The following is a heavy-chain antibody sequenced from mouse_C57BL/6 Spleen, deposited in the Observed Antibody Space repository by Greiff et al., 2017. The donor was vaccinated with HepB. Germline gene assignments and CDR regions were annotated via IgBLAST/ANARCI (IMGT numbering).Heavy chain of an antibody. J-gene: IGHJ2*01. CDR1: GFNIKDDY. V-gene: IGHV14-4*01. Sequence: VQLQQSGAELVRPGASVKLSCTASGFNIKDDYMHWVKQRPEQGLEWIGWIDPENGDTEYASKFQGKATITADTSSNTAYLQLSSLTSEDTAVYYCTIGPTGDYWGQGTTLTVSS. CDR2: IDPENGDT. CDR3: TIGPTGDY.